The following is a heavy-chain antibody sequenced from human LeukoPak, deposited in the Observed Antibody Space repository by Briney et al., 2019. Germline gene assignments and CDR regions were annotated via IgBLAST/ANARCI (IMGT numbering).Heavy chain of an antibody. D-gene: IGHD3-10*01. CDR1: GGSISSYY. CDR3: ARTGSGSYYIDY. J-gene: IGHJ4*02. V-gene: IGHV4-59*01. CDR2: IYYSGST. Sequence: SETLSLTCTVSGGSISSYYWSWIRQPPGKGLEWIGYIYYSGSTNYNPSLKSRATISVDTSKNQFSLKLSSVTAADTAVYYCARTGSGSYYIDYWGQGTLVTVSS.